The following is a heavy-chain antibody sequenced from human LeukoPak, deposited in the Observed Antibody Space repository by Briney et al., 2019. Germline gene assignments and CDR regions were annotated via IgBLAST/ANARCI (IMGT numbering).Heavy chain of an antibody. Sequence: SETLSLTCTVSGGSISSYYWSWIRQPPGKGLEWIGYIYYSGSTNYNPSLKSRVTISVDTSKNQFSLKLSSVTAADTAVYHCARHSRDSSGSFDYWGQGTLVTVSS. V-gene: IGHV4-59*08. CDR1: GGSISSYY. CDR2: IYYSGST. D-gene: IGHD3-22*01. CDR3: ARHSRDSSGSFDY. J-gene: IGHJ4*02.